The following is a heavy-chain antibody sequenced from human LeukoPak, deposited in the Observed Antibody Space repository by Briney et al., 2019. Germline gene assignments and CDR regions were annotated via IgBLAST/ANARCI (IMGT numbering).Heavy chain of an antibody. Sequence: GEYLKTSCKSAGDSFINYWIGWGRQLPGERLEWMGGIYSGASDTRYRPSFQGQVTISVDTSMSTASLKWSSLNASDTAVYYCPRLRVEAYDSSGYYYFDYWGQGALVTVSS. J-gene: IGHJ4*02. CDR2: IYSGASDT. CDR1: GDSFINYW. CDR3: PRLRVEAYDSSGYYYFDY. D-gene: IGHD3-22*01. V-gene: IGHV5-51*01.